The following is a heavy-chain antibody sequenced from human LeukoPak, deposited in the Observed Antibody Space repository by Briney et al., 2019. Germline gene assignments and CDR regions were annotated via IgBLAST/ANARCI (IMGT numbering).Heavy chain of an antibody. CDR3: LTIVETTIDAFDI. CDR2: INPDDEST. CDR1: GFTFRKYW. D-gene: IGHD1-26*01. J-gene: IGHJ3*02. Sequence: GGSLRLSCAASGFTFRKYWLHWVRQAPGKGLVWVSRINPDDESTSYADSVKGRFTISRDNAKSTLYLQMNSLRAEDTAVYYCLTIVETTIDAFDIWGQGTMVTVSS. V-gene: IGHV3-74*01.